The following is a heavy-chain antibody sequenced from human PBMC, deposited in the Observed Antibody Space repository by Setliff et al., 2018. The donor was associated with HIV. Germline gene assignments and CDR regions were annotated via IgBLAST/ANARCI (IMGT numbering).Heavy chain of an antibody. V-gene: IGHV3-49*03. D-gene: IGHD6-19*01. CDR1: GFTFTNYE. J-gene: IGHJ4*02. CDR2: IRSKAYGGTT. Sequence: GGSLRLSCAASGFTFTNYEMNWLRQAPGKGLEWVGFIRSKAYGGTTEYAASVKGRFTISRDDSKSIAYLEMNSLKSEDTAVYYCSRAKWPVKAHFFDYWGQGTLVTVSS. CDR3: SRAKWPVKAHFFDY.